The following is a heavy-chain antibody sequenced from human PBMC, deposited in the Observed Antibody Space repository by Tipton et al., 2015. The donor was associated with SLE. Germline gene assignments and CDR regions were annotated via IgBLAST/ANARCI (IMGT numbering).Heavy chain of an antibody. CDR3: ASYGDYGAFYYYYYGMDV. J-gene: IGHJ6*02. CDR2: ISWNSGSI. Sequence: LSLTCAASGSTFDDYAMHWVRQAPGKGLDWVSGISWNSGSIGYADSVKGRFTISRDNAKNSLYLQMNSLRAEDTALYYCASYGDYGAFYYYYYGMDVWGQGTTVTVSS. CDR1: GSTFDDYA. V-gene: IGHV3-9*01. D-gene: IGHD4-17*01.